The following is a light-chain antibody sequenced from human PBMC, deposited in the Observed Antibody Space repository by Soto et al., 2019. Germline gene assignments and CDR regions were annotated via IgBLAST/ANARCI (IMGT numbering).Light chain of an antibody. Sequence: EIVLTQSPGTLSLSPGERATLSCRASQSIRSSYLAWYQQKPGQAPRLLIYGASSSDTGIPARFSGSGSGTDFTLTISRLEPEDFAVYYCQQYGSNPKTFGGGTKVEIK. J-gene: IGKJ4*01. CDR3: QQYGSNPKT. CDR1: QSIRSSY. CDR2: GAS. V-gene: IGKV3-20*01.